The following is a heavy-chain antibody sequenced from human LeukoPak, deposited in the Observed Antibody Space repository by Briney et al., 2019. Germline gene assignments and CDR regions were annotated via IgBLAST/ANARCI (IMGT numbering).Heavy chain of an antibody. CDR1: GFTFSNAW. Sequence: GGSLRLSCAASGFTFSNAWMSWVRQAPGKGLEWVGRIKSKTDGGTTDYAAPVKGRFTISRDDSKNTLYLQMNSLKTEDTAVDYCTTREKDSMVRGIRSFDYWGQGTLVTVSS. CDR3: TTREKDSMVRGIRSFDY. V-gene: IGHV3-15*01. CDR2: IKSKTDGGTT. D-gene: IGHD3-10*01. J-gene: IGHJ4*02.